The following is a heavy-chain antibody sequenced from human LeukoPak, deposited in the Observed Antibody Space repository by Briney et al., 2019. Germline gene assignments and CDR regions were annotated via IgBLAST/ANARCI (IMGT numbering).Heavy chain of an antibody. V-gene: IGHV3-21*01. CDR3: ARDLGTTFDY. D-gene: IGHD4-11*01. CDR2: ISSSSSNT. Sequence: GGSLRLSCAASGFTFSPYSMNWVRQAPGKGLEWVSSISSSSSNTYYTDSVKGRFTISRDNAKNSLYLQMNSPRAEDTAVYYCARDLGTTFDYWGQGTLVTVSS. CDR1: GFTFSPYS. J-gene: IGHJ4*02.